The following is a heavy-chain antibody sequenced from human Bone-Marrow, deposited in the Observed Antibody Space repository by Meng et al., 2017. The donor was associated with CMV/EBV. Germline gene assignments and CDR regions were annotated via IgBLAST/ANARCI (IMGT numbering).Heavy chain of an antibody. V-gene: IGHV4-59*01. Sequence: SETLSLTCTVSGGSISSYYWSWIRQPPGKGLEWIGYIYYSGSTNYNPSLKSRVTTSVDTSKNQFSLTLSSVTAADTAVYYCARAIKYCSGGTCYSGRVDNWGQGTLVTSSS. CDR1: GGSISSYY. CDR2: IYYSGST. CDR3: ARAIKYCSGGTCYSGRVDN. D-gene: IGHD2-15*01. J-gene: IGHJ4*02.